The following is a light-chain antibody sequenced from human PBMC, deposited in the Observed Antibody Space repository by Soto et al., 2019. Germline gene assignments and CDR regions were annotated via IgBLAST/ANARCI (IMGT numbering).Light chain of an antibody. CDR3: QHRSNWPPMYT. CDR2: DTS. CDR1: QSVSGMY. V-gene: IGKV3-11*01. J-gene: IGKJ2*01. Sequence: EVVLTQSPGTLSLSPGESATLSCRASQSVSGMYLAWYQQKPGQAPRLLIYDTSKRATGIPARFSGSGSGTDFTLTISSLEPEDFAIYHCQHRSNWPPMYTFGQGTKLEIK.